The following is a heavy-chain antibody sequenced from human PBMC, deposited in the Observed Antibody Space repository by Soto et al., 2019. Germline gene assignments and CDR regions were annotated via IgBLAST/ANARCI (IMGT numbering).Heavy chain of an antibody. CDR3: ARAGFTPWAAAYYYYMDV. V-gene: IGHV3-20*01. CDR2: INWNGGST. CDR1: GFTFDDYG. J-gene: IGHJ6*03. D-gene: IGHD6-13*01. Sequence: GGSLRLSCAASGFTFDDYGMSWVRQAPGKGLEWVSGINWNGGSTGYADSVKGRFTISRDNAKNSLYLQMNSLRAEDTALYHCARAGFTPWAAAYYYYMDVWGKGTTVTVSS.